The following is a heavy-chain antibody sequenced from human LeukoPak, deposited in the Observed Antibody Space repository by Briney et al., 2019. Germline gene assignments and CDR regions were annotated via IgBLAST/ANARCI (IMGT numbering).Heavy chain of an antibody. Sequence: GGSLRLPCAASGFTFSSYWMSWVRQAPGKGLEWVANIKQDGSEKYYVDSVKGRFTISRDNAKNSLYLQMNSLRAEDTAVYYCARVRQWLVSGYYMDVWGKGTTVTISS. CDR1: GFTFSSYW. D-gene: IGHD6-19*01. V-gene: IGHV3-7*01. CDR2: IKQDGSEK. CDR3: ARVRQWLVSGYYMDV. J-gene: IGHJ6*03.